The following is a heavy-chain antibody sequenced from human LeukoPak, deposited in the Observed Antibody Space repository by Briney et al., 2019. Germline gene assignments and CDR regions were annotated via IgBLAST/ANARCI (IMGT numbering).Heavy chain of an antibody. CDR1: GGSFSGYY. J-gene: IGHJ4*02. V-gene: IGHV4-34*01. D-gene: IGHD4-23*01. Sequence: ASETLSLTCAVYGGSFSGYYWSWIRQPPGKGLEWIGEINHSGSTNYNPSLKSRVTISVDTSKNQFSLKLSSVTAADTAVYYCARDPINSWGGRRPLDYWGQGTLVTVSS. CDR2: INHSGST. CDR3: ARDPINSWGGRRPLDY.